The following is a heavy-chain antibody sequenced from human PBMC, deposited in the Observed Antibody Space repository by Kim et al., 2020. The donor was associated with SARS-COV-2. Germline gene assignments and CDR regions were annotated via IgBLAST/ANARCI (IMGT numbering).Heavy chain of an antibody. Sequence: STYYADSVKGRFTISRDNSKNTLYLQMNSLRAEDTAVYYCAKERGTYFDYWGQGTLVTVSS. CDR3: AKERGTYFDY. CDR2: ST. J-gene: IGHJ4*02. V-gene: IGHV3-23*01.